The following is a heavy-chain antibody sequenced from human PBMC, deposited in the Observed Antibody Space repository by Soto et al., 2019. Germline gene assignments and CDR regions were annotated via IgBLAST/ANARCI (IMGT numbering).Heavy chain of an antibody. CDR2: IDPSDAYT. CDR1: GYSFTSYW. J-gene: IGHJ6*02. V-gene: IGHV5-10-1*01. Sequence: GESLKISCKGSGYSFTSYWISWVRQMPGKGLEWMGRIDPSDAYTNYSPSFQGHVTISADKSISTAYLQWSSLKASDTAMYYCVLSSFYYGIDVWCQGATVTVSS. CDR3: VLSSFYYGIDV. D-gene: IGHD2-8*01.